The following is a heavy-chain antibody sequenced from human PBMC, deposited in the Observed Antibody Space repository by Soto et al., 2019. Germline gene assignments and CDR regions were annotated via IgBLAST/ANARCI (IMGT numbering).Heavy chain of an antibody. CDR2: IYHSGST. CDR1: GGSISSGGYS. CDR3: ARGGVDYYDSSGYSFSPYYFDY. Sequence: QLQLQESGSGLVKPSQTLSLTCAVSGGSISSGGYSWSWIRQPPGKGLEWIGYIYHSGSTYYNPSLKSRVTISVDRSKTRSSLKLSSVTAADTAVYYCARGGVDYYDSSGYSFSPYYFDYWGQGTLVTVSS. J-gene: IGHJ4*02. D-gene: IGHD3-22*01. V-gene: IGHV4-30-2*01.